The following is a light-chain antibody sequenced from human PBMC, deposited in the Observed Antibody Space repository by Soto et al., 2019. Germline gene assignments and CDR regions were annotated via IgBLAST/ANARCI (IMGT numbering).Light chain of an antibody. J-gene: IGKJ1*01. Sequence: EIVMTQSPATLSVSPGERATLSCRASQSVSSNLAWDQQKPGQAPSLLIYGASTRATGIPARFSGSGSGTDFTLTISSLQSEDFAVYYCQQYNNWPRTFGQGTKVEIK. CDR2: GAS. CDR3: QQYNNWPRT. CDR1: QSVSSN. V-gene: IGKV3-15*01.